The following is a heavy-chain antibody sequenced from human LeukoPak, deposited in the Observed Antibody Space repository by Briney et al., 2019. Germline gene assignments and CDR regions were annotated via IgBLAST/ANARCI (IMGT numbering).Heavy chain of an antibody. D-gene: IGHD5-12*01. Sequence: ASVKVSCKASGYTFTGYYMHWVRQAPGQGLEWMGWISPSSGGTNYAQKFQGRVTMTRDTSISTAYMELSSLRSDDTAVYYCARDRAVATIGGVDYWGQGTLVTVSS. J-gene: IGHJ4*02. CDR3: ARDRAVATIGGVDY. CDR1: GYTFTGYY. V-gene: IGHV1-2*02. CDR2: ISPSSGGT.